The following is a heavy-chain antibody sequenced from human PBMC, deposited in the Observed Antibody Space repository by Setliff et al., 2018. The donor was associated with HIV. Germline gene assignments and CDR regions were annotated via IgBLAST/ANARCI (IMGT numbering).Heavy chain of an antibody. Sequence: GGSLRLSCAASGFTFSSYSMNWVRQAPGKGLEWVSYISSSGSTIYYADSVKGRFTISRDNAKNSLYLQMNSLRAEDTAVYYCARESGGARGYSYGFVDYWGQGTLVTVSS. V-gene: IGHV3-48*01. D-gene: IGHD5-18*01. CDR1: GFTFSSYS. CDR3: ARESGGARGYSYGFVDY. CDR2: ISSSGSTI. J-gene: IGHJ4*02.